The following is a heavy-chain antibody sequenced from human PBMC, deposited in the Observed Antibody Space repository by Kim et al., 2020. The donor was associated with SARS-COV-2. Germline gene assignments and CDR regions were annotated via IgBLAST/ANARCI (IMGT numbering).Heavy chain of an antibody. D-gene: IGHD3-22*01. J-gene: IGHJ3*02. V-gene: IGHV3-33*01. CDR3: AGDHQGGRGYPFHI. CDR2: IWSNGANK. Sequence: GGSLRLSCVASGFPFNTYGIHWIRQAPGAGLEWVAFIWSNGANKYYADSVKGRSTIHKDNSKKTAFLEMTSLRVDDTALYYCAGDHQGGRGYPFHIWGRGTKVTVSS. CDR1: GFPFNTYG.